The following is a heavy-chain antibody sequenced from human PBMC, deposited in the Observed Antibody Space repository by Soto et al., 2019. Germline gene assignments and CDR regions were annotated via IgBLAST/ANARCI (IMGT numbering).Heavy chain of an antibody. J-gene: IGHJ6*02. V-gene: IGHV1-18*01. CDR2: ISAYNGNT. CDR1: GYTFTSYG. CDR3: ARTITMVRGVITYGMDV. Sequence: GASVKVSCKASGYTFTSYGISWVRRAPGQGLEWMGWISAYNGNTNYAQKLQGRVTMTTDTSTSTAYMELRSLRSDDTAVYYCARTITMVRGVITYGMDVWGQGTTVTVSS. D-gene: IGHD3-10*01.